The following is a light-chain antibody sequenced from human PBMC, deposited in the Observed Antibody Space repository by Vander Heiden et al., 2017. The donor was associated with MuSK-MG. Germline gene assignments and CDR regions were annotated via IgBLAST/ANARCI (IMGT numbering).Light chain of an antibody. J-gene: IGKJ5*01. CDR3: RQELQTSIT. CDR1: QSLLHSNVYND. V-gene: IGKV2-28*01. CDR2: LGS. Sequence: IVMSQSPLSLPVTPGEPASISSRSSQSLLHSNVYNDLYGYLQKPGQQPQLLIYLGSNRASGVHDRCSGSGAGTDVIPNTSRVEAEDVWVYYCRQELQTSITFGQGTQVEIK.